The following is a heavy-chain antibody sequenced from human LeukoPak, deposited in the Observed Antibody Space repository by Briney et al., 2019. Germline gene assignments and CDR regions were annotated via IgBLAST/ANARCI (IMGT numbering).Heavy chain of an antibody. J-gene: IGHJ5*02. Sequence: ASVKYSCKPSENTVTRYEIKGVRQATRQEREGMGWMNPNSGNTGYEQKFHGRVTITRKTSISTAYVELRSLRSGDRGVYYCARGGPGSSRGYNWFVPWGQRTLVTVSS. V-gene: IGHV1-8*01. CDR2: MNPNSGNT. CDR1: ENTVTRYE. D-gene: IGHD6-13*01. CDR3: ARGGPGSSRGYNWFVP.